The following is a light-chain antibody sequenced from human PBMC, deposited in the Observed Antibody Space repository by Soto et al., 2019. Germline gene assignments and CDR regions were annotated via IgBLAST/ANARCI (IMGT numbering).Light chain of an antibody. CDR1: QSISSW. CDR2: KAS. CDR3: QQYGSSSPWT. Sequence: DIPMTQSPSTLSASVGDRVTITCRASQSISSWLAWYQQKPGKAPKLLIYKASSLETGVPSRFSGSGSGTEFTLIIIRLQPDDFASYYCQQYGSSSPWTFGQGTKVEIK. V-gene: IGKV1-5*03. J-gene: IGKJ1*01.